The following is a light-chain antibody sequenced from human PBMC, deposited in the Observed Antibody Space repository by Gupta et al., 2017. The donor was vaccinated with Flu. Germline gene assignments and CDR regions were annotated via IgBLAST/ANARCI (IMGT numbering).Light chain of an antibody. J-gene: IGLJ3*02. Sequence: SYVLTQPPSVSVAPGQTATITCGGDSIGRKSVHWYQQKPGQAPVVVVYADSDRPSGIPERFSGSNSGNTATLTISKVEAGDEAEYYCQVWHISSDLLRVFGGGTKLTVL. CDR3: QVWHISSDLLRV. V-gene: IGLV3-21*02. CDR1: SIGRKS. CDR2: ADS.